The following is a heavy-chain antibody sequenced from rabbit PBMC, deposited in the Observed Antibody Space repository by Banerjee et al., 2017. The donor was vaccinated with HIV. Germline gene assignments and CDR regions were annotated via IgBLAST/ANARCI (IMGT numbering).Heavy chain of an antibody. CDR3: ARGAGIHYADL. CDR1: GFSFSSGYD. D-gene: IGHD4-2*01. J-gene: IGHJ4*01. Sequence: QSLEESGGGLVQPEGSLTLTCKASGFSFSSGYDMCWVRQAPGKGLEWIACIYAGSSGTTHYASWAKGRFTISKTSSTTVTLQMTSLTAADTATYFCARGAGIHYADLWGQGTLVTVS. CDR2: IYAGSSGTT. V-gene: IGHV1S40*01.